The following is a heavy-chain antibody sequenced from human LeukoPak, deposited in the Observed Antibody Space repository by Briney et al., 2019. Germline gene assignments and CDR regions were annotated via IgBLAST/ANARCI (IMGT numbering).Heavy chain of an antibody. CDR2: IYYSGST. D-gene: IGHD4-17*01. CDR1: GGSISSGDYY. V-gene: IGHV4-30-4*01. J-gene: IGHJ4*02. CDR3: ARGLRGISAYYFDY. Sequence: PSQTLSLTCTVSGGSISSGDYYWSWIRQPPGKGLEWIGYIYYSGSTYYNPSLKSRVTISVDTSKNQFSLNLSSVTAADTAVYFCARGLRGISAYYFDYWGQGTLVTVSS.